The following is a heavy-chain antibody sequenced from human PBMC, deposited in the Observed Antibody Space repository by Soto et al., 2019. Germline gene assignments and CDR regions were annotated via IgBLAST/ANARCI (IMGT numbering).Heavy chain of an antibody. CDR2: ICCGGSNK. D-gene: IGHD6-19*01. J-gene: IGHJ3*02. CDR3: AKTTDGWFSAFEI. V-gene: IGHV3-33*06. CDR1: EFTFSNYA. Sequence: GGSLRLSCAASEFTFSNYAMHWVRQAPGKGLQWLAVICCGGSNKYYADSVKGRFIFSRDNPKNTMYLQMNSLRAEDTAVYFCAKTTDGWFSAFEIWGQGTVVTVSS.